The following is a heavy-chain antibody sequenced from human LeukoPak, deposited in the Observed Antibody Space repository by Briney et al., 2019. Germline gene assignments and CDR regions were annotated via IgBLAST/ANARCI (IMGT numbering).Heavy chain of an antibody. Sequence: GGSLRLSCAASGFTFSSYGMSWVRQAPGKGLEWVSVIYSGGSTYYADSVKGRFTISRDNSKNTLYLQMNSLRAEDTAVYYCARIVATTYITHDAFDIWGQGTMVTVSS. D-gene: IGHD5-12*01. CDR1: GFTFSSYG. V-gene: IGHV3-53*01. CDR2: IYSGGST. CDR3: ARIVATTYITHDAFDI. J-gene: IGHJ3*02.